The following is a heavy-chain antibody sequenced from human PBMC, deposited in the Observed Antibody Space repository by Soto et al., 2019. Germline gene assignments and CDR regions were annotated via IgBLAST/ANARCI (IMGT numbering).Heavy chain of an antibody. V-gene: IGHV3-23*01. J-gene: IGHJ6*02. CDR3: VKDRVPGAYGNYYGMDV. CDR1: GFTFSKNA. CDR2: ISDGGGST. D-gene: IGHD5-12*01. Sequence: GGSLRLSCAASGFTFSKNAMSWVRQAPGKGLEWVSAISDGGGSTYYADSVKGRLTISRDNPKNTLNLEMNSLRAEDTAIYYCVKDRVPGAYGNYYGMDVWGQGTTVTVSS.